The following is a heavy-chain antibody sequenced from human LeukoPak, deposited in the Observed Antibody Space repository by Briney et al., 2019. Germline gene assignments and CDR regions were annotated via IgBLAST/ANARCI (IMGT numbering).Heavy chain of an antibody. CDR1: GYFISSDYY. CDR2: IDHSGST. Sequence: SETLSLTCTVSGYFISSDYYWGWIRQPPGKGLEWIGSIDHSGSTYYNASLKSRVTISIDTSKNHFSLKLNSVTAADTAVFYCARGGLWIYYFDYWGQGTLVTVSS. D-gene: IGHD1-1*01. V-gene: IGHV4-38-2*02. J-gene: IGHJ4*02. CDR3: ARGGLWIYYFDY.